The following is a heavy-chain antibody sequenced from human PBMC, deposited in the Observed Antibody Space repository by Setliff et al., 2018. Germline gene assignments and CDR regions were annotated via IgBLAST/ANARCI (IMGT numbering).Heavy chain of an antibody. V-gene: IGHV4-39*01. CDR2: INYSGST. CDR1: SDSLSSGTQY. CDR3: AKVDIDYIMTRDNTWQYFFYMDV. D-gene: IGHD5-12*01. J-gene: IGHJ6*03. Sequence: SETLSLTCSALSDSLSSGTQYWAWIRQPPGKGLEWIGNINYSGSTYYNPSLKSRVTMSVDASKNQVSLKVTSVTAEDTAVYYCAKVDIDYIMTRDNTWQYFFYMDVWGRGTTVTVSS.